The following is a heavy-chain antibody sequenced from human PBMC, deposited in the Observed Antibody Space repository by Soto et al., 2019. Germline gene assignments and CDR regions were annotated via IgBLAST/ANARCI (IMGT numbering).Heavy chain of an antibody. CDR2: IYYSGST. J-gene: IGHJ6*02. V-gene: IGHV4-31*03. Sequence: TLSLTCTVSGGSISSGGYYWSWIRQHPGKGLEWIGYIYYSGSTNYNPSLKSRVTISVDTSKNQFSLKLSSVTAADTAVYYCARGLRLVVPAAIPGYYYYYGMDVWGQGTTVTVSS. D-gene: IGHD2-2*01. CDR1: GGSISSGGYY. CDR3: ARGLRLVVPAAIPGYYYYYGMDV.